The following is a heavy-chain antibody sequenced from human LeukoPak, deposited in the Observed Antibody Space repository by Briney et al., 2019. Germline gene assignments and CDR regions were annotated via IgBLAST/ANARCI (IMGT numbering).Heavy chain of an antibody. Sequence: PGGSLRLSCAASGFTFSSYGMHWVRQAPGKGLEWVAVIWYDGSNKYYADSVKGRFTISRDNSKNTLYLQMNSLRAEDTAVYYCARENYDLGGSFDYWGQGTLVTVSS. J-gene: IGHJ4*02. CDR2: IWYDGSNK. V-gene: IGHV3-33*08. D-gene: IGHD3-22*01. CDR1: GFTFSSYG. CDR3: ARENYDLGGSFDY.